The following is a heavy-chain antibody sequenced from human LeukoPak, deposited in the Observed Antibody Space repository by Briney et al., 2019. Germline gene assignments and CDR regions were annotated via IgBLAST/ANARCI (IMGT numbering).Heavy chain of an antibody. V-gene: IGHV3-30*02. Sequence: GGSLRLSCAASGFTSSSYAMHWVRQAPGKGLEWVAFIRYDGSNKYYADSVKGRFTISRDNSKNTVDLQMNSLRAEDTAVYYCAEGGLDGKFYFDSWGQGNLVTVSS. CDR1: GFTSSSYA. J-gene: IGHJ4*02. CDR3: AEGGLDGKFYFDS. D-gene: IGHD1-1*01. CDR2: IRYDGSNK.